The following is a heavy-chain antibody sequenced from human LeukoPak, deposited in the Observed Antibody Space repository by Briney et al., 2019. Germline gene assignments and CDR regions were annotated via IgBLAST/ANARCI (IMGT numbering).Heavy chain of an antibody. D-gene: IGHD3-10*01. V-gene: IGHV3-21*01. CDR2: ISSSSSYI. Sequence: GGSLRLSCAASGLTFSSYSMNWVRQAPGKGLEWVSSISSSSSYIYYADSVKGRFTISRDNAKNSLYLQMNSLRAEDTAVYYCARTTGGSGSYFFDYWGQGTLVTVSS. CDR1: GLTFSSYS. J-gene: IGHJ4*02. CDR3: ARTTGGSGSYFFDY.